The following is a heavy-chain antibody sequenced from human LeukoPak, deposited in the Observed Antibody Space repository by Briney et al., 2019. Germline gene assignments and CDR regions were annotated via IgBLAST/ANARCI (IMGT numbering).Heavy chain of an antibody. CDR2: ISAYNGNT. D-gene: IGHD5-18*01. CDR1: GYTFSSYG. Sequence: ASVKVSCKASGYTFSSYGISWVRQAPGQGLEWMGWISAYNGNTNYAQKLQGRVTMTTDTSTSTAYMELSSLRSEDTAVYYCARVYSRENYFDYWGQGTLVTVSS. V-gene: IGHV1-18*01. J-gene: IGHJ4*02. CDR3: ARVYSRENYFDY.